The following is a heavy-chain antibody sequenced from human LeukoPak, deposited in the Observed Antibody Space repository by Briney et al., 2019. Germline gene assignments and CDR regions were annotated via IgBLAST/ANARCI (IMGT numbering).Heavy chain of an antibody. CDR2: INPNSGGT. V-gene: IGHV1-2*02. CDR1: GYTFTSHG. J-gene: IGHJ5*02. CDR3: ARDPGSNWFDP. Sequence: ASVKVSCKASGYTFTSHGISWVRQAPGQGLEWMGWINPNSGGTNYAQKFQGRVTMTRDTSISTAYMELSRLRSDDTAVHYCARDPGSNWFDPWGQGTLVTVSS.